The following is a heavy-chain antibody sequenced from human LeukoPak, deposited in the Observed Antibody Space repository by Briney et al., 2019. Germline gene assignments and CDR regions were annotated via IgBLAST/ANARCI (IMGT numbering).Heavy chain of an antibody. CDR1: GFTFSRYG. Sequence: GGSLRLSCAASGFTFSRYGMHWVRQAPGKGLEWVAVIWYDGSNKNYAESVKGRFTISRDNSKDTLYLQMNSLRAEDTAVYYCARSYDTSGHYFRAVEYWGQGTLVTVSS. V-gene: IGHV3-33*01. J-gene: IGHJ4*02. CDR3: ARSYDTSGHYFRAVEY. D-gene: IGHD3-22*01. CDR2: IWYDGSNK.